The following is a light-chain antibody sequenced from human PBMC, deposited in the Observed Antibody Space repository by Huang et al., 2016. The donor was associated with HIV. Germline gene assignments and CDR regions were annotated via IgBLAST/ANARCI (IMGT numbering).Light chain of an antibody. CDR1: QDISNY. Sequence: DIQMTQSPSSLSASVGDRVTITCQASQDISNYLNWYQQKPGKAPKLLIYDASNLETGVPSRCSGSGSGTDFTFTISSLQPEDIATYYCQQYDILPYTFGQGTKLEIK. CDR2: DAS. V-gene: IGKV1-33*01. CDR3: QQYDILPYT. J-gene: IGKJ2*01.